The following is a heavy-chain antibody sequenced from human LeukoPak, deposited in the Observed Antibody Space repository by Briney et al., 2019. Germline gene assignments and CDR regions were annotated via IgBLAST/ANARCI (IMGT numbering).Heavy chain of an antibody. CDR3: ARDFHPLVRVQH. Sequence: GGSLRLSCAVSGFIFSSYSMNWVRQAPGKGLEWVSYISGSSSIRYSDSVKGRFTISRDNAKNSLYLQMNSLRAEDTAVYYCARDFHPLVRVQHWGQGTLVTVSS. V-gene: IGHV3-48*01. CDR2: ISGSSSI. J-gene: IGHJ1*01. CDR1: GFIFSSYS. D-gene: IGHD2-8*02.